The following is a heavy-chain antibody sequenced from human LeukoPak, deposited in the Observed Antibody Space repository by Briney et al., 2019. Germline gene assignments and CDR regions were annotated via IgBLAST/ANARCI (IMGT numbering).Heavy chain of an antibody. J-gene: IGHJ4*02. CDR3: ARDQYDTWSRRGNFDS. CDR2: INSDGTLI. V-gene: IGHV3-74*01. Sequence: PGGSLRLSCAASGFTFSSYWMHWVRQAPGKGLVWVSRINSDGTLISYADSVKGRFTISRDNAKNTLYLQMNSLRVEDTAVFYCARDQYDTWSRRGNFDSWGQGTLVIVSS. D-gene: IGHD3-3*01. CDR1: GFTFSSYW.